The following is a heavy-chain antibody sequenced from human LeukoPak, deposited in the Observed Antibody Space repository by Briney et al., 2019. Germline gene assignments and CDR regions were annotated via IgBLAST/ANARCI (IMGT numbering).Heavy chain of an antibody. CDR1: GFSFRSYV. J-gene: IGHJ4*02. V-gene: IGHV3-23*01. CDR3: AKDLSTGTPLFSLDS. CDR2: ISDSGAGT. D-gene: IGHD1-1*01. Sequence: PGGSLRLSCAASGFSFRSYVMNWVRQAPGKGPEWVSGISDSGAGTFYADSVKGRFTISRDNSKNTLYLRMNSLRVEDTAVYYCAKDLSTGTPLFSLDSWGQGTLVTVSS.